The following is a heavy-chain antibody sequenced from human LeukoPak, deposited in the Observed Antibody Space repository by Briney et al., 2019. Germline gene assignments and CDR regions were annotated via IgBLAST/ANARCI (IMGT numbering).Heavy chain of an antibody. J-gene: IGHJ4*02. D-gene: IGHD6-13*01. CDR2: ITPFNGNT. CDR1: GYTFTYRY. V-gene: IGHV1-45*02. CDR3: ARASNPYLYLHSGSPLYFDY. Sequence: TGASVKVSCKASGYTFTYRYLHWVRQAPGQALEWMGWITPFNGNTNYAQKFQGRVTITADESTSTAYMELSSLRSEDTAVYYCARASNPYLYLHSGSPLYFDYWGQGTLVTVSS.